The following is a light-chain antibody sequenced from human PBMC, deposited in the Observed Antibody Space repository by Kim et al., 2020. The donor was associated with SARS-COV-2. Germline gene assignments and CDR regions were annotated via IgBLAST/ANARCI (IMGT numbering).Light chain of an antibody. V-gene: IGLV6-57*03. CDR3: QSYDSSNWV. J-gene: IGLJ3*02. Sequence: GQTIPITRPRSSGRIATNYVQWDQQRPGSAPPTVIYEDNQRPSGVPDRFSGSIDSSSNSASLTISGLKTEDEADYYCQSYDSSNWVFGGGTQLTVL. CDR2: EDN. CDR1: SGRIATNY.